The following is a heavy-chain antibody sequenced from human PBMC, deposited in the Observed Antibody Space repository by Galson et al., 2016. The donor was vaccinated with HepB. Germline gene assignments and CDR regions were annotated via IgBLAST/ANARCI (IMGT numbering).Heavy chain of an antibody. CDR1: GFTFSSYG. Sequence: SLRLSCAASGFTFSSYGMHWVRQAPGKGLEWVAVIWYDGSNKNYADSVEGRFTISRDNSKNTVYLQMNSLRAEDTAVYYCAREVGYSYVVTINWFHPWGQGTLVTGSS. CDR3: AREVGYSYVVTINWFHP. CDR2: IWYDGSNK. V-gene: IGHV3-33*01. D-gene: IGHD5-18*01. J-gene: IGHJ5*02.